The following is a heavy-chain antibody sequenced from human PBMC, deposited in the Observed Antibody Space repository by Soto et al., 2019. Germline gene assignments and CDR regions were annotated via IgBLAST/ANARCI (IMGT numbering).Heavy chain of an antibody. Sequence: GASVKVSCKASGYTFTSYDINWVRQATGQGLEWMGWMNPNSGNTGYAQKFQGRVTMTRNTSISTAYMELSSLRSEDTAVYYCARVVGGGYFAWVYYYYYRDVWGKGTTVTVSS. V-gene: IGHV1-8*01. CDR3: ARVVGGGYFAWVYYYYYRDV. J-gene: IGHJ6*03. CDR1: GYTFTSYD. CDR2: MNPNSGNT. D-gene: IGHD3-9*01.